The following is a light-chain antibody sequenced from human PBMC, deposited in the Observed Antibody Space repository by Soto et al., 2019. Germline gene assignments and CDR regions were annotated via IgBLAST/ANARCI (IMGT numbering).Light chain of an antibody. Sequence: DIQMTQSPSTLSASVGDRVTITSRASQSITSLLAWYQQKPGEAPKLLIYKTSTLESGVPSRFSGSGSGTEFTLTINNLQPDDFASYYCQHYNTYSPFGGGTKVEIK. CDR2: KTS. V-gene: IGKV1-5*03. J-gene: IGKJ4*02. CDR3: QHYNTYSP. CDR1: QSITSL.